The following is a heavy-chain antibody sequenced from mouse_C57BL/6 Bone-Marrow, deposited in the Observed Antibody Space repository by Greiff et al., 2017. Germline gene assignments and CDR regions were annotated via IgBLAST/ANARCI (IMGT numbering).Heavy chain of an antibody. D-gene: IGHD1-2*01. J-gene: IGHJ3*01. CDR3: ARSFYGPAWFAY. Sequence: QVQLKQSGAELAKPGASVKLSCKASGYTFTSYWMHWVKQRPGQGLEWIGYINPSSGYTKYNQKFKDKATLTSDKSSRTAYMQLSILTYEDSAVYYCARSFYGPAWFAYWGQGTLVTVSA. V-gene: IGHV1-7*01. CDR2: INPSSGYT. CDR1: GYTFTSYW.